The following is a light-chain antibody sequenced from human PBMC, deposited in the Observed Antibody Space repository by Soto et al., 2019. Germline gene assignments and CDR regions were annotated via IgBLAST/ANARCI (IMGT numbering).Light chain of an antibody. CDR3: QQYNNWPYT. CDR1: QSVTTN. V-gene: IGKV3-15*01. J-gene: IGKJ2*01. CDR2: GES. Sequence: EIVMTQSPATLSVSPGERATLSCRASQSVTTNLAWYQQKRGQAPRLLIYGESTRATGIPARCSGRGSGTEFTLTISSLQTEDFAVYYCQQYNNWPYTFGQGTKLEIK.